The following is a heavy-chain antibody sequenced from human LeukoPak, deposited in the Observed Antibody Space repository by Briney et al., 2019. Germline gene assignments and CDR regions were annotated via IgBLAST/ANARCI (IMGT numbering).Heavy chain of an antibody. CDR1: GFTFSSYE. CDR3: ARGYSSSWYLGGYFDY. CDR2: ISSSGSTI. J-gene: IGHJ4*02. Sequence: GGSLRLSCAASGFTFSSYEMNWVRQAPGKGLEWVSYISSSGSTIYYADSVKGRFTISRDNAKNSLYLQMNSLRAEDTAVYYCARGYSSSWYLGGYFDYWGQGTLSPSPQ. V-gene: IGHV3-48*03. D-gene: IGHD6-13*01.